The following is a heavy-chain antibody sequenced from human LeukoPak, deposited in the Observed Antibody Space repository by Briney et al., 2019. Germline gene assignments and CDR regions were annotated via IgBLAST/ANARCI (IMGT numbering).Heavy chain of an antibody. CDR2: IIPIFGTA. CDR1: GGTFSSYA. CDR3: ASTGRYCSSTSCYSGLFDY. D-gene: IGHD2-2*02. V-gene: IGHV1-69*05. J-gene: IGHJ4*02. Sequence: ASVKVSCKASGGTFSSYAISWVRQAPGQGLEWMGGIIPIFGTANYAQKFQGRVTMTRDTSTSTVYMELSSLRSEDTAVYYCASTGRYCSSTSCYSGLFDYWGQGTLVTVSS.